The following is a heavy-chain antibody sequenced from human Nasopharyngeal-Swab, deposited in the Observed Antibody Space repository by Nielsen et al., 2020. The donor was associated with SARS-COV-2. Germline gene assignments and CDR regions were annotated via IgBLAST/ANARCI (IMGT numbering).Heavy chain of an antibody. CDR3: ARDEGPTGDIWFRESPYYYYGMDV. CDR2: INPSGGST. Sequence: WVRQAPGQGLEWMGIINPSGGSTSYAQKFQGRVTMTRDTSTSTVYMELSSPRSEDTAVYYCARDEGPTGDIWFRESPYYYYGMDVWGQGTTVTVSS. J-gene: IGHJ6*02. D-gene: IGHD3-10*01. V-gene: IGHV1-46*01.